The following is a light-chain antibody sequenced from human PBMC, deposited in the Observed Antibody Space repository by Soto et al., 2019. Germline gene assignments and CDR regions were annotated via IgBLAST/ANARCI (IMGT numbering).Light chain of an antibody. CDR3: QSYGRSLRRV. Sequence: QSVLTQPPSVSGAPGQRVTISCTGSSSNIGAGYDVHWYQQLPGTAPKLLSYGNSNRPSGVPDRFSGSKSGTSASLAITGLQAEDVADYYCQSYGRSLRRVFGGGTKVTVL. J-gene: IGLJ2*01. CDR2: GNS. V-gene: IGLV1-40*01. CDR1: SSNIGAGYD.